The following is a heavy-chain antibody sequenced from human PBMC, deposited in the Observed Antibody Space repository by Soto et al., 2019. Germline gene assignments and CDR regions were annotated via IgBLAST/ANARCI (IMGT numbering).Heavy chain of an antibody. J-gene: IGHJ4*02. CDR2: FGSSGNT. CDR1: GFTFSNYC. D-gene: IGHD3-10*01. V-gene: IGHV3-23*01. Sequence: PGGSLRLSGAASGFTFSNYCISWVRQAPGKGLEWVSTFGSSGNTYYADSVKGRFTISRDNSRNTLYLQMSSLRAEDTAIYYCAKRGEKTGRNFDCWGQGALVTVSS. CDR3: AKRGEKTGRNFDC.